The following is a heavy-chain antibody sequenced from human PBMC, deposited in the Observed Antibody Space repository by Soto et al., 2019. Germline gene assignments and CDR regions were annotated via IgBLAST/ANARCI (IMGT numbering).Heavy chain of an antibody. Sequence: GGSLRLSCAASGFTFSNFWMSWVRQAPGKGLEWVGRIKAKTDGGTTDYAAPIKDRFSISRDDSKNTLYLQMNSLKTEDTAVYYCTRYVSGSFQHWGQGTLVTVSS. CDR3: TRYVSGSFQH. D-gene: IGHD3-10*01. CDR1: GFTFSNFW. V-gene: IGHV3-15*01. J-gene: IGHJ1*01. CDR2: IKAKTDGGTT.